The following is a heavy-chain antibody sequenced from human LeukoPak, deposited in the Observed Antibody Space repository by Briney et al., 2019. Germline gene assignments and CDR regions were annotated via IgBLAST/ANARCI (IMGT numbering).Heavy chain of an antibody. V-gene: IGHV1-46*01. J-gene: IGHJ4*02. CDR2: LTPNSGDT. CDR3: ARDSTGWSVDY. D-gene: IGHD6-19*01. CDR1: GYTFTNYH. Sequence: ASVKVSCKASGYTFTNYHMHWVRQAPGQALEWMGILTPNSGDTTYAQKFQGRITMTRDTSTSTVYMELSSLRFEDAAVYHCARDSTGWSVDYWGQGTLVTVSS.